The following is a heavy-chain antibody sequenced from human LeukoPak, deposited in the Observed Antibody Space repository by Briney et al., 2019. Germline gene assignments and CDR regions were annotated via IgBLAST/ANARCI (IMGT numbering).Heavy chain of an antibody. Sequence: PSETLSLTCTVSGGSISSYYWSWIRQPPGKGLEWIGYIYYSGSTNYNPSLKSRVTISVDTSKNQFSLKLSSVTAADTAVYYCARHGGLSIAARYNWFDPWGQGTLVTVSS. CDR2: IYYSGST. CDR1: GGSISSYY. J-gene: IGHJ5*02. D-gene: IGHD6-6*01. CDR3: ARHGGLSIAARYNWFDP. V-gene: IGHV4-59*08.